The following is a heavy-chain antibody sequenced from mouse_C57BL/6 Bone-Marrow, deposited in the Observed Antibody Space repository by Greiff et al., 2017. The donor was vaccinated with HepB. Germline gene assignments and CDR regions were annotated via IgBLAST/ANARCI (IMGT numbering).Heavy chain of an antibody. J-gene: IGHJ1*03. Sequence: QVQLQQPGAELVMPGASVKLSCKASGYTFTSYWMHWVKQRPGQGLEWIGEIDPSDSYTNYNQKFKGKSTLTVDKSSSTAYMQLSSLTSEDSAVYYCASYYGSSYWYFDVWGTGTGHRLL. CDR3: ASYYGSSYWYFDV. CDR1: GYTFTSYW. CDR2: IDPSDSYT. V-gene: IGHV1-69*01. D-gene: IGHD1-1*01.